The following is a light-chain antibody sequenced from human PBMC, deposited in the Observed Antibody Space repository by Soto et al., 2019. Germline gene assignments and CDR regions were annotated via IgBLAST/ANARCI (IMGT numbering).Light chain of an antibody. Sequence: QSVLTQPPSVSGAPGQRVTISCTGSSSNIGAGYDVHWYQQLPGTAPKLLIYGNSNRPSGVPDRFSGSKSGPSASLAITGLQAEDEADYDCQAYDSSLSGSVVGGGTKLTGL. V-gene: IGLV1-40*01. CDR1: SSNIGAGYD. CDR2: GNS. J-gene: IGLJ2*01. CDR3: QAYDSSLSGSV.